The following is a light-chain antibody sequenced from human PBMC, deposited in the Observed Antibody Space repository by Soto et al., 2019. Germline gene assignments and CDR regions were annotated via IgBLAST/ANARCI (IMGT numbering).Light chain of an antibody. V-gene: IGKV1-6*01. J-gene: IGKJ4*01. Sequence: AIQMTQSPSSLSASVGDRVTITCRASQGIRNDLGWYQQKPGKAPKLLIYAASSLQSGVPSRFSGSGSGTDFTLTISSLQPKDFATYYCLQDYNYPRLTFGGGTKVEIK. CDR3: LQDYNYPRLT. CDR1: QGIRND. CDR2: AAS.